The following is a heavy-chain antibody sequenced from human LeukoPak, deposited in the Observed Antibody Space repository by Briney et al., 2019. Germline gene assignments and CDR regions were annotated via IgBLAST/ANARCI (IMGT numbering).Heavy chain of an antibody. CDR3: ARHGYGGNSDWFDP. V-gene: IGHV4-59*08. Sequence: SETLSLTCTVSGGSISSYYWSWIRQPPGKGLEWIRYIYYSGSTNYNPSLKSRVTISVDTSKNQFSLKLSSVTAADTAVYYCARHGYGGNSDWFDPWGQGTLVTVSS. J-gene: IGHJ5*02. D-gene: IGHD4-23*01. CDR2: IYYSGST. CDR1: GGSISSYY.